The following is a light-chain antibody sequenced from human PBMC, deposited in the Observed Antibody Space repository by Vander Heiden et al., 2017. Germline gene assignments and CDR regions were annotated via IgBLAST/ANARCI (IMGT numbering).Light chain of an antibody. CDR1: RSKIGKNY. J-gene: IGLJ1*01. Sequence: QSVSTSPPSGSAAPVQKVTISCPGSRSKIGKNYVTWYRQIPGTAPKRLIYNNNKRPSGIPNRFSGSKSGTAATLGITGHQTGDEADYDCGTWDSSLRKAVCGTGTKVTVL. CDR2: NNN. V-gene: IGLV1-51*01. CDR3: GTWDSSLRKAV.